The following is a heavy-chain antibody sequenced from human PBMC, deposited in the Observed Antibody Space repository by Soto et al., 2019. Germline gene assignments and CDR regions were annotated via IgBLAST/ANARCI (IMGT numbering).Heavy chain of an antibody. CDR3: AKDEGTSSTVFDY. J-gene: IGHJ4*01. Sequence: GGSLRLSCVASGFNFKAYAMGWVRQAPGKGLEWVASITATDGNTYYADSVRGRFTISRDNSRNFLFLQMNGLRPEDSALYYCAKDEGTSSTVFDYWGHGTLVTVSS. CDR1: GFNFKAYA. CDR2: ITATDGNT. D-gene: IGHD4-4*01. V-gene: IGHV3-23*01.